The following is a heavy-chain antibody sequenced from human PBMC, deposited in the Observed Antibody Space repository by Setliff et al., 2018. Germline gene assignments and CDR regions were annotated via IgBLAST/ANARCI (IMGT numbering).Heavy chain of an antibody. J-gene: IGHJ5*02. V-gene: IGHV3-23*01. Sequence: GESLKISCAASGFTFSSYAMSWVRQAPGKGLEWVSAISGSGGSTYYADSVKGRFTISRDNSKNTLYLQMNSLRAEDTAVYYCAKNGFGVVALGVNNWFDPWGQGTLVTVSS. D-gene: IGHD3-10*01. CDR2: ISGSGGST. CDR3: AKNGFGVVALGVNNWFDP. CDR1: GFTFSSYA.